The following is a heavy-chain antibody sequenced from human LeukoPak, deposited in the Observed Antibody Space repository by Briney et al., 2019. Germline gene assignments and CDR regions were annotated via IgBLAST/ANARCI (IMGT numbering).Heavy chain of an antibody. J-gene: IGHJ4*02. D-gene: IGHD3-10*01. CDR2: IYTSGST. CDR3: ARLLTPYYYGSGRYFDY. V-gene: IGHV4-61*09. CDR1: GGSISSGSYY. Sequence: SETLSLTCTVSGGSISSGSYYWSWIRQPAGKGLEWIGQIYTSGSTNYNPSLKSRVTISVDTSKNQFSLKLSSVTAADTAVYYCARLLTPYYYGSGRYFDYWGQGTLVTVSS.